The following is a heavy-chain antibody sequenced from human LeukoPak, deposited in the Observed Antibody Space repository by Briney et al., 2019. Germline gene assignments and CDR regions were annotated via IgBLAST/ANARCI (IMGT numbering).Heavy chain of an antibody. CDR2: INPDSGGA. CDR3: ARTLGEVATIWDFDY. D-gene: IGHD5-12*01. V-gene: IGHV1-2*02. Sequence: ASVKVSCKASGYTFTGYYMHWVRQAPGQGLEWMGWINPDSGGAKYPQKFRGRVTMTRDTSISTAYMELSRLRSDDTAVYYCARTLGEVATIWDFDYWGQGTLVTVSS. J-gene: IGHJ4*02. CDR1: GYTFTGYY.